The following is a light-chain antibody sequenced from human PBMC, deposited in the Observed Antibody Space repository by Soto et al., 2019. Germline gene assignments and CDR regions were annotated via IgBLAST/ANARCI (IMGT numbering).Light chain of an antibody. V-gene: IGKV3-20*01. Sequence: EIVLALSPGTLSLSPWERATLSCGASQTVTSNYLAWYQQKPGQAPRLLIFGASIRVTGIPDRFIGSGSGTDFTLTISRLEPEDFAVYYCQHYVTSLTTFGQGTKVDIK. CDR1: QTVTSNY. J-gene: IGKJ1*01. CDR2: GAS. CDR3: QHYVTSLTT.